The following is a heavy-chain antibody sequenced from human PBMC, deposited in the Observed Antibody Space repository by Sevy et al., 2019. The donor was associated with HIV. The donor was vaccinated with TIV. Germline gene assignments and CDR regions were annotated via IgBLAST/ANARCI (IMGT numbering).Heavy chain of an antibody. J-gene: IGHJ4*02. CDR3: AKKGDYYDSSGYYFPYFDY. D-gene: IGHD3-22*01. V-gene: IGHV3-23*01. Sequence: VGSLRLSCSASGFTFSSYAMSWVRQAPGKGLEWVSAISGSGGSTYYADSVKGRFTISRDNSKNTLYLQMNSLRAEDTAVYYCAKKGDYYDSSGYYFPYFDYWGQGTLVTVSS. CDR2: ISGSGGST. CDR1: GFTFSSYA.